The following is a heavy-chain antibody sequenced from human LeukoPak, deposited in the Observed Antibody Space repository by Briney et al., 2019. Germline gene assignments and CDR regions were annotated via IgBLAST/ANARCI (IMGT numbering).Heavy chain of an antibody. Sequence: SGPTRMNPTETPIMTFSLSGISVNTRGAAVGWIRQPPGKALQWLALMYWDDDTRYNPSLKTRLTIRKDTSNNPVVSRMTNMDPVHTATYFCSRTDTGYFSGFDYWGQGARVTVPS. J-gene: IGHJ4*02. CDR3: SRTDTGYFSGFDY. CDR1: GISVNTRGAA. V-gene: IGHV2-5*02. CDR2: MYWDDDT. D-gene: IGHD2/OR15-2a*01.